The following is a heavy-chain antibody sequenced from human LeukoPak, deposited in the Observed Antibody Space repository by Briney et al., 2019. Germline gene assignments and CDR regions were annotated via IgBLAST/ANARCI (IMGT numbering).Heavy chain of an antibody. Sequence: SETLSLTCTVSGGSISSYYWSWIRQPPGKGLEWIGYIYYSVSTNYNPSLKSRVTISVDTSKNQFSLKLSSVTAADTAVYYCARLNYYGSGSYYLDIWGQGTMVTVSS. J-gene: IGHJ3*02. V-gene: IGHV4-59*08. D-gene: IGHD3-10*01. CDR1: GGSISSYY. CDR3: ARLNYYGSGSYYLDI. CDR2: IYYSVST.